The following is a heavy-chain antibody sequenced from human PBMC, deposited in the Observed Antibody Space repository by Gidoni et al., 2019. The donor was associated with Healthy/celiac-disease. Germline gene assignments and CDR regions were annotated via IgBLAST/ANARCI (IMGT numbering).Heavy chain of an antibody. CDR3: TTYYDFWSGYYGGNWFDP. Sequence: EVQLVESGGGLVQPGGSLKLSCAPSGLTFSGSAMHWVRQASGKGREWVGRIRSKATSYATAYAASVKGRFTISRDDSKNTAYLQMNSLKTEDTAVYYCTTYYDFWSGYYGGNWFDPWGQGTLVTVSS. CDR1: GLTFSGSA. CDR2: IRSKATSYAT. V-gene: IGHV3-73*02. J-gene: IGHJ5*02. D-gene: IGHD3-3*01.